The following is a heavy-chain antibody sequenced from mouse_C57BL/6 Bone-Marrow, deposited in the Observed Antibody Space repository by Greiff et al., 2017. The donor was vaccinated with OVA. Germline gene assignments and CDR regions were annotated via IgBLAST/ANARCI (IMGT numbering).Heavy chain of an antibody. J-gene: IGHJ1*03. CDR2: INPNNGGT. CDR1: GYTFTDYN. CDR3: ARFWDPYWYFDV. Sequence: EVQLQQSGPELVKPGASVKIPCKASGYTFTDYNMDWVKQSHGKSLEWIGDINPNNGGTIYNQKFKGKATLTVDKSSSTAYMELRRLTSEDTAVYYCARFWDPYWYFDVWGTGTTVTVSS. V-gene: IGHV1-18*01. D-gene: IGHD4-1*01.